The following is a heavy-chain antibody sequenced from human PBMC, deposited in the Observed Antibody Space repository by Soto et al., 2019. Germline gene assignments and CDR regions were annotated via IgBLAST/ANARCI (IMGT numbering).Heavy chain of an antibody. J-gene: IGHJ6*02. CDR3: ARVVPGTGGYYYGMDV. CDR2: IYYSGST. D-gene: IGHD3-10*01. Sequence: SETLSLTCTVSGGSISSGFYYWSWIRQHPGKGLEWIGYIYYSGSTYYNPSLKSRVIILVDTSKNQLSLKLSSVTAADTAVYYCARVVPGTGGYYYGMDVWGQGTTVTVSS. V-gene: IGHV4-31*03. CDR1: GGSISSGFYY.